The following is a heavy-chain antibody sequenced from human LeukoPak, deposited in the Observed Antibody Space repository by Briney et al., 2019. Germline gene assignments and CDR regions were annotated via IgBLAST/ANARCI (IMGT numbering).Heavy chain of an antibody. J-gene: IGHJ4*02. CDR1: GYTFTAYY. Sequence: ASVKVSCKASGYTFTAYYLHWVRQARGQGLEWMGWINPNSGGTNYAQRFQGRVTMTEDTSTDTAYMELSSLRSEDTAVYYCATVKFIAVGPVRYFDYWGQGTLVTVSS. V-gene: IGHV1-2*02. CDR3: ATVKFIAVGPVRYFDY. D-gene: IGHD6-19*01. CDR2: INPNSGGT.